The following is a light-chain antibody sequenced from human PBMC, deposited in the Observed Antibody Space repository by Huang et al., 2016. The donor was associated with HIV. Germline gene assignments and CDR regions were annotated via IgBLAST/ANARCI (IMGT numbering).Light chain of an antibody. CDR1: QSVSSSS. Sequence: EIVLTQSPGTLSLSPGESATLSCRASQSVSSSSLGWYQQKPGQAPRLLIYGASSRATGISDRFSGSGSGTDFTLTISRLEPEDFAVYYCHQYGKAFGQGTKVEIK. J-gene: IGKJ1*01. V-gene: IGKV3-20*01. CDR2: GAS. CDR3: HQYGKA.